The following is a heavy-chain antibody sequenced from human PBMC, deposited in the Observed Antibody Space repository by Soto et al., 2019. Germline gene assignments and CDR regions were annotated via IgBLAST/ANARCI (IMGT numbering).Heavy chain of an antibody. V-gene: IGHV3-21*04. J-gene: IGHJ3*02. CDR2: ISSSRSYT. CDR3: ARESLSGPDAFDI. Sequence: PGGSLSRSCAASGFTFSSYSMNWVRQAPGKELEWVSSISSSRSYTYYADSVKGRFTISRDNAKNSLYLQMNSLRAEDTAVYYCARESLSGPDAFDIWCPGPMGTV. CDR1: GFTFSSYS. D-gene: IGHD3-3*01.